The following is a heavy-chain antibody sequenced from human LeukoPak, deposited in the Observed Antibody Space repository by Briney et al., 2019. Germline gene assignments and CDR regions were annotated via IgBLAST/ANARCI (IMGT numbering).Heavy chain of an antibody. D-gene: IGHD3-10*01. V-gene: IGHV3-30*18. Sequence: GGSLRLSCAASGFTFSSYGMHWVRQAPGKGLEWVAVISYDGSNKYYADSVKGRFTISRDNSKNTLYLQMNSLRVEDTAVYYCAKDRSGYGSGSYTFDYWGQGTLVTVSS. CDR3: AKDRSGYGSGSYTFDY. CDR1: GFTFSSYG. CDR2: ISYDGSNK. J-gene: IGHJ4*02.